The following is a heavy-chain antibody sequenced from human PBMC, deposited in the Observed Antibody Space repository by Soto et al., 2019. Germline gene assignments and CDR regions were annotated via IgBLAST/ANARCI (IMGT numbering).Heavy chain of an antibody. D-gene: IGHD2-2*02. CDR1: GGSVSSDTHY. CDR3: ARFVRSCSGTTCYTRADV. J-gene: IGHJ6*02. Sequence: PSETLSLTCTVSGGSVSSDTHYWSWIRQPPGKRLEWIGFIYPSGSTNYNPSLKSRVTMSVDTSKNQFSLKLRSVIAADTAVYHCARFVRSCSGTTCYTRADVWGQGTTVTVSS. CDR2: IYPSGST. V-gene: IGHV4-61*01.